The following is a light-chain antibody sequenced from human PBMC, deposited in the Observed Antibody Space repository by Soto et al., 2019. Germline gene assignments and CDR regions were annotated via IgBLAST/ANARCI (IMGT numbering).Light chain of an antibody. J-gene: IGKJ5*01. Sequence: IGLTNSKTLLSASIGERVNITCRASQGIFSWLAWYQLKPGQAPKLLIYDASTLQSGVPSRFSGSVSASNFTLTISSLQPEDFAPYYCQRANGLPITSCHGTRLEIK. CDR1: QGIFSW. CDR2: DAS. V-gene: IGKV1D-12*01. CDR3: QRANGLPIT.